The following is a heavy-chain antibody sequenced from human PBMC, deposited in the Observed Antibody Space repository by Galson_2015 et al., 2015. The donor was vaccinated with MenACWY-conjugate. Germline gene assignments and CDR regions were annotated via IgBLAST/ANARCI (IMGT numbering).Heavy chain of an antibody. CDR1: GYRFTRYG. D-gene: IGHD5-12*01. Sequence: SVKVSCKASGYRFTRYGISWVRQAPGQGLEWMAWIGAYNGDTRKAQKFQDRVSMTLETSTDTVYMELTSLRADDTAMYYCARRGALYSGYEGGEDYWGQGTLVTVSS. CDR2: IGAYNGDT. CDR3: ARRGALYSGYEGGEDY. J-gene: IGHJ4*02. V-gene: IGHV1-18*04.